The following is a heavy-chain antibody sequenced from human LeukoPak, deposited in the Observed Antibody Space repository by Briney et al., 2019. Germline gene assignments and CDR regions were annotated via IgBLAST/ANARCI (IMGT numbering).Heavy chain of an antibody. J-gene: IGHJ4*02. V-gene: IGHV3-7*03. Sequence: TGGSLRLSCAASGFTFSSYWMSWVRQAPGKGLEWVANIKQDGSEKYYVDSVKGRFTISRDNAKNSLYLQVNSLRSEDTALYYCAAGAGIIRYWGQGTLVTVSS. CDR1: GFTFSSYW. CDR3: AAGAGIIRY. CDR2: IKQDGSEK. D-gene: IGHD3-10*01.